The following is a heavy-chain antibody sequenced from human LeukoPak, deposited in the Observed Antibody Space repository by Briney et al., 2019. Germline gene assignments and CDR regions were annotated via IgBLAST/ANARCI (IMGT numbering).Heavy chain of an antibody. Sequence: GGSLRLSCAASGFTFSSYAMPWVRQAPGKGLEWVAVISYDGSNKYYADSVKGRFTISRDNSKSTLYLQMNSLRAEDTAVYYCARDTYYYDSSGYLYWGQGTLVTVSS. J-gene: IGHJ4*02. CDR2: ISYDGSNK. D-gene: IGHD3-22*01. V-gene: IGHV3-30-3*01. CDR3: ARDTYYYDSSGYLY. CDR1: GFTFSSYA.